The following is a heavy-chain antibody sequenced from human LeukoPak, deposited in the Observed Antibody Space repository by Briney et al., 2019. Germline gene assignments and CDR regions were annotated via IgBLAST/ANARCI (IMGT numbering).Heavy chain of an antibody. CDR1: GFTFSDYY. CDR3: ARLRDFWSGPLTYYYYMDV. J-gene: IGHJ6*03. V-gene: IGHV3-11*01. Sequence: PGGSLRLFCAASGFTFSDYYMSWIRQAPGKGLEWVSYISSSGSTIYYADSVKGRFTISRDNAKNSLYLQMNSLRAEDTAVYYCARLRDFWSGPLTYYYYMDVWGKGTTVTVSS. D-gene: IGHD3-3*01. CDR2: ISSSGSTI.